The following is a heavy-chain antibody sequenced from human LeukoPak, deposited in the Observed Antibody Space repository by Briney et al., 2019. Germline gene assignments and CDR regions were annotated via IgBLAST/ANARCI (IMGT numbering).Heavy chain of an antibody. CDR3: ARGLGSFDY. J-gene: IGHJ4*02. Sequence: PGGSLRRSCTASGFTFDDYGMSWVRHAPGKGLEWVSGINWNGGSTGYADSMKGRFTISRDNAKNSMYLQMNSLRAEDTALYYCARGLGSFDYWGQGTLVTVSS. D-gene: IGHD3-10*01. V-gene: IGHV3-20*04. CDR1: GFTFDDYG. CDR2: INWNGGST.